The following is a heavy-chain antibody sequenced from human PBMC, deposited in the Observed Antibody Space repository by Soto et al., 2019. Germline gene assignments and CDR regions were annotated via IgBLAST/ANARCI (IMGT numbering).Heavy chain of an antibody. D-gene: IGHD2-2*01. CDR2: IIAIFGTA. CDR1: GGTFSSYA. CDR3: ARATNYCSSTSCYGRGIYYYYGMDV. J-gene: IGHJ6*02. Sequence: QVQLVQSGAEVKKPGSSVKVSCKASGGTFSSYAISWLRQAPGQGLEWMGWIIAIFGTANYAQKFQGRVTITADKSTSTAYMELSSLRSEDTAVYYCARATNYCSSTSCYGRGIYYYYGMDVWGQGTTVTVAS. V-gene: IGHV1-69*06.